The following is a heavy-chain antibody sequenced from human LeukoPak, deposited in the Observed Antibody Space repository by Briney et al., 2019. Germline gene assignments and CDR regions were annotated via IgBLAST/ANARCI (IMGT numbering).Heavy chain of an antibody. D-gene: IGHD5-24*01. Sequence: GASVKVSCKASGGTFNSYAISWVRQAPGQGLEWMGGIMPLFGTANYAQEFQGRVTFTTGESASTAYMEVSSLRSGDTAVYYCASGSLGDGYGVGDYYQYMDVWGKGTTVTVSS. CDR3: ASGSLGDGYGVGDYYQYMDV. CDR2: IMPLFGTA. J-gene: IGHJ6*03. CDR1: GGTFNSYA. V-gene: IGHV1-69*05.